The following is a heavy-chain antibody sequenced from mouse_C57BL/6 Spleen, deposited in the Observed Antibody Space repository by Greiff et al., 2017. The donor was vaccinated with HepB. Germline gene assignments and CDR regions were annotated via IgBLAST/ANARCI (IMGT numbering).Heavy chain of an antibody. CDR1: GFTFSDYG. CDR3: ARVYYGGYFDV. CDR2: ISSGSSTI. V-gene: IGHV5-17*01. Sequence: DVHLVESGGGLVKPGGSLKLSCAASGFTFSDYGMHWVRQAPEKGLEWVAYISSGSSTIYYADTVKGRFTISRDNAKNTLFLQMTSLRSEDTAMYYCARVYYGGYFDVWGTGTTVTVSS. J-gene: IGHJ1*03. D-gene: IGHD2-13*01.